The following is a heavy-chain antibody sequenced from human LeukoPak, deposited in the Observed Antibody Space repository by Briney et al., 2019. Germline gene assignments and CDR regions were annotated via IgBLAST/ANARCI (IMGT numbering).Heavy chain of an antibody. D-gene: IGHD3-22*01. CDR3: ARPQDSNDSYQIDYFQH. CDR2: IRDDGNNI. Sequence: GGSLRLSCAASGFSFSSYAMHWVRQAPGKGLEWVAFIRDDGNNIHYADSVKGRFTISRDNSKNTLYLRINSMRPEDRAIYYCARPQDSNDSYQIDYFQHWGQGTLVTVSS. V-gene: IGHV3-30*02. CDR1: GFSFSSYA. J-gene: IGHJ1*01.